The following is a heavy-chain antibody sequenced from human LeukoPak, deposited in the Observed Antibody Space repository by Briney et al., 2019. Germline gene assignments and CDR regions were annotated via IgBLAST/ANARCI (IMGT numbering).Heavy chain of an antibody. V-gene: IGHV1-2*06. CDR1: GYTFTAYY. Sequence: ASVKVSCKASGYTFTAYYMHWVRQAPGQGLEWMRRINPNSSGTTYAQKFQGRVNLTRDTSISTAYMELVRLRSDDTAVYYCARGSYYENSDFWGQGTLVTVSS. CDR2: INPNSSGT. J-gene: IGHJ4*02. CDR3: ARGSYYENSDF. D-gene: IGHD1-26*01.